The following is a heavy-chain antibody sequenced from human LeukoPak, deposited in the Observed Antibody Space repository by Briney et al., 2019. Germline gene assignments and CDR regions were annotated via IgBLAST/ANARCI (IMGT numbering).Heavy chain of an antibody. CDR1: GFTFSSYV. CDR2: ISSSGSTI. J-gene: IGHJ4*02. CDR3: ARDENDSGSYYVDNEDY. D-gene: IGHD1-26*01. V-gene: IGHV3-48*04. Sequence: GGSLRLSCAASGFTFSSYVMSWVRQAPGKGLEWVSYISSSGSTIYYADSVKGRFTISRDNAKNSLYLQMNSLRAEDTAVYYCARDENDSGSYYVDNEDYWGQGTLVTVSS.